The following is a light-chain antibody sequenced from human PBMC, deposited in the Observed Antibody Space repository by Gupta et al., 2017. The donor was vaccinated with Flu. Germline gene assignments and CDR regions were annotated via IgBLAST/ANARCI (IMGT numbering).Light chain of an antibody. CDR3: QQRYNCPLI. CDR1: QSVGSF. V-gene: IGKV3-11*01. CDR2: DAD. J-gene: IGKJ4*01. Sequence: PASLSLSLGDSVTLACRASQSVGSFLTWYQQKQGQSPRLLIYDADNWANDVPGRFSGSGSGTDFTLTISNLEPEDFAVYYCQQRYNCPLIFGRGTKVEIK.